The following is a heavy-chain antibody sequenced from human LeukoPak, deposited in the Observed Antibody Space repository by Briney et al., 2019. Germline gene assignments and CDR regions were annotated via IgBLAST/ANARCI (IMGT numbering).Heavy chain of an antibody. CDR1: GYTFTSYG. Sequence: ASVKVSCKASGYTFTSYGISWVRQAPGQGLEWMGWISAYNGNTNYAQKLQGRVTMTTDTSTSTAYMELRSLRSDDTAVYYCARDVPYYYGSGIYLYGMDVWGQGTTVSVSS. CDR3: ARDVPYYYGSGIYLYGMDV. V-gene: IGHV1-18*01. CDR2: ISAYNGNT. D-gene: IGHD3-10*01. J-gene: IGHJ6*02.